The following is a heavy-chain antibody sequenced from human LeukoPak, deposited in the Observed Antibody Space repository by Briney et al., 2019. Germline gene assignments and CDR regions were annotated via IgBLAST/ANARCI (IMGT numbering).Heavy chain of an antibody. J-gene: IGHJ4*02. CDR1: GGSISSSSYY. D-gene: IGHD3-22*01. CDR3: ASGPIVVVTYFDY. V-gene: IGHV4-39*01. CDR2: IYYSGST. Sequence: SETLSLTCTVSGGSISSSSYYWGWIRQPPGKGLEWIGSIYYSGSTYYNPSLKSRVTISVDTSKNQFSLKLSSVTAADTAVYYCASGPIVVVTYFDYWAQGTLVTVSS.